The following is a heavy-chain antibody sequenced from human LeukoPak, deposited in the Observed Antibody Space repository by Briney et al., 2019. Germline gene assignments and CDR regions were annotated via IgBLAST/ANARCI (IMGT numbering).Heavy chain of an antibody. V-gene: IGHV4-4*07. CDR2: IYTSGST. Sequence: SETLSLTCTVSGGSISSYYWSWIRQPAGKGLEWIGRIYTSGSTNYNPSLKSRVTMSVDTSKNQFSLKLSSVTAADTAVYYCARDGYSHQYNWFDPWGQGTLVTVSS. D-gene: IGHD4-4*01. CDR3: ARDGYSHQYNWFDP. CDR1: GGSISSYY. J-gene: IGHJ5*02.